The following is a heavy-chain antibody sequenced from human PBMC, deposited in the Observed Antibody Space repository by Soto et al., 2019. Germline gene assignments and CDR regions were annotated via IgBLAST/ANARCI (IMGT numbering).Heavy chain of an antibody. CDR2: IYPGDSDT. Sequence: PGESLKISCKGSGYSFTSYWIGWVRQMPGKGLEWMGIIYPGDSDTRYSPSFQGQVTISADKSISTAYLQWSSLKASDTAMYYCARQPDQVGATPGAFDIWGQGTMVTVSS. V-gene: IGHV5-51*01. D-gene: IGHD1-26*01. J-gene: IGHJ3*02. CDR1: GYSFTSYW. CDR3: ARQPDQVGATPGAFDI.